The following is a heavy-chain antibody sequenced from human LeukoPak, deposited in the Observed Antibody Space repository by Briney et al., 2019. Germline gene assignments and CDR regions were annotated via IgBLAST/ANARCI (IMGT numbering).Heavy chain of an antibody. Sequence: PSQTLSLTCTVSGGSISSGDYYWSWIRQPPGKGLEWIGYIYYSGSTYYNPSLKSRVTISVDTSKNQFSLKLSSVTAADTAVYYCARGTVTGGSYFDFDYWGQGTLVTVSS. V-gene: IGHV4-30-4*01. D-gene: IGHD1-26*01. CDR2: IYYSGST. CDR3: ARGTVTGGSYFDFDY. J-gene: IGHJ4*02. CDR1: GGSISSGDYY.